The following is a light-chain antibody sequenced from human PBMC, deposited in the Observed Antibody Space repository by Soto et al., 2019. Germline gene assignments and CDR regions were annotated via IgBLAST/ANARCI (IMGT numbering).Light chain of an antibody. J-gene: IGKJ1*01. V-gene: IGKV3-20*01. CDR2: GAS. CDR3: QQYVTSPWT. CDR1: QSVSSNY. Sequence: DIVLTQCPGTLSLSPGERATLSCRASQSVSSNYLAWYQQKPGQAPRLLIYGASSGVTGIPDRFSGSGSGTDFTLTISRLEPEDFAVYYCQQYVTSPWTFGQGTKVEIK.